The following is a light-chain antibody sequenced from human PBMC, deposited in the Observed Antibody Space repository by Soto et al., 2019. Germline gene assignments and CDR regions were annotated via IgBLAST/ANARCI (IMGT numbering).Light chain of an antibody. J-gene: IGKJ5*01. V-gene: IGKV1-12*01. CDR2: AVS. CDR3: QQAKSFPIT. CDR1: HDIGSW. Sequence: DIPMTQSPSVVSASVGDRVTITCLASHDIGSWLAWYQQKPGKAPHPLIYAVSSLQSGVPSRFSGSGSGTVFTLTITSLQPEDFATYFCQQAKSFPITFGQGTRLEIK.